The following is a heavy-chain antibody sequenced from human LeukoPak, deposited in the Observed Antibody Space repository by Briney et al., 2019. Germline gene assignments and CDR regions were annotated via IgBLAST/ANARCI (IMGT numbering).Heavy chain of an antibody. Sequence: SETLSLTCTFSGGSIGCSFWRWIRQPRGGGVEYIGYIYYTGSPNYNPSLKGRVTISKDTSKNQFSLRLSSVPAADTAVYYCARGPKYVPGTYSYYYGIDVWGQGTTVTVSS. CDR2: IYYTGSP. CDR3: ARGPKYVPGTYSYYYGIDV. D-gene: IGHD3-16*01. J-gene: IGHJ6*01. CDR1: GGSIGCSF. V-gene: IGHV4-59*01.